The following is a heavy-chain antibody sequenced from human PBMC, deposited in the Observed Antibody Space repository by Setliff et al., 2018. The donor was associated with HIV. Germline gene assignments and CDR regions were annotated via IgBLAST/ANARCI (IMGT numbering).Heavy chain of an antibody. CDR3: ARNPRIAVAGTDYYYYMDV. D-gene: IGHD6-19*01. CDR2: INPSGGST. CDR1: GYTFTTYY. Sequence: ASVKVSCKASGYTFTTYYIHWVRQAPGQGLEWMGMINPSGGSTSYAQKFQGRVTITADKSTSTAYMELSSLRSEDTAVYYCARNPRIAVAGTDYYYYMDVWGKGTTVTVSS. J-gene: IGHJ6*03. V-gene: IGHV1-46*01.